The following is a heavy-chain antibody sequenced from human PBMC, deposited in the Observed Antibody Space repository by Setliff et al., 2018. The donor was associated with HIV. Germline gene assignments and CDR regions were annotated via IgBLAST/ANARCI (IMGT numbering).Heavy chain of an antibody. J-gene: IGHJ4*02. CDR2: IYHTGSS. D-gene: IGHD3-3*01. V-gene: IGHV4-38-2*02. CDR1: GFSINSRYY. Sequence: SETLSLTCDVSGFSINSRYYWGWIRQSPGKGLEWIGNIYHTGSSYYNPSLNDRATISLDTSKNQFSLKLSSVTAADTAVYYCARDGFWSGYIDYWGQGTLVTVSS. CDR3: ARDGFWSGYIDY.